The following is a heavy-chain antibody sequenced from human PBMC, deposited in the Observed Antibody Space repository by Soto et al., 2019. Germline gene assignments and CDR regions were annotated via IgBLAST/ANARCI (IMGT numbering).Heavy chain of an antibody. CDR1: GYTFTSYD. CDR3: ARAVAGHYYYYGMDV. V-gene: IGHV1-8*01. D-gene: IGHD6-19*01. Sequence: ASVKVSCKASGYTFTSYDINWVRQATGQGLEWMGWMNPNSGNTGYAQKFQGRVTMTRNTSISTAYMKLSSLRSEDTAVYYCARAVAGHYYYYGMDVWGQGTTVTVS. J-gene: IGHJ6*02. CDR2: MNPNSGNT.